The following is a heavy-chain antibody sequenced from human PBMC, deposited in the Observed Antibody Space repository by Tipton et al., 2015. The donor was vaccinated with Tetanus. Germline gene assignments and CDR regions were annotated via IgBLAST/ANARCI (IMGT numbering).Heavy chain of an antibody. V-gene: IGHV4-31*11. CDR1: GAPINRGGYL. J-gene: IGHJ5*02. CDR2: IYYTELT. CDR3: ARDQGGGRVVRLNWFDP. D-gene: IGHD6-6*01. Sequence: TLSLTCAVSGAPINRGGYLWTWVRQYPGRGLEWIGYIYYTELTSYTPSLESRVKISVDTSKNHFSLTLTSVTAADTAVYYCARDQGGGRVVRLNWFDPWGQGTLVTVSS.